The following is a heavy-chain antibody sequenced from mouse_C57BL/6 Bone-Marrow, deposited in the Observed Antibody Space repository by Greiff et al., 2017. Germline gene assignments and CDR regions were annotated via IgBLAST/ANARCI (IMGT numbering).Heavy chain of an antibody. CDR3: ARAYDIWYFDV. CDR2: INPNNGGT. Sequence: EVQLQQSGPELVKPGASVKMSCKASGYTFTDYNMHWVKQSHGKSLEWIGYINPNNGGTSYNQKFKGKATLTVNKSSSTAYMELRSLTSEESAVYYGARAYDIWYFDVWGTGTTVTVSS. V-gene: IGHV1-22*01. J-gene: IGHJ1*03. CDR1: GYTFTDYN. D-gene: IGHD2-3*01.